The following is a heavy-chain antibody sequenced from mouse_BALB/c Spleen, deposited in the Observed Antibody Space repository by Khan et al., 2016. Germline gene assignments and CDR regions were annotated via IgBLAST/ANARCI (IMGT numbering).Heavy chain of an antibody. J-gene: IGHJ2*01. V-gene: IGHV5-17*02. CDR3: GRVDY. CDR1: GFTFSSFG. CDR2: ISSGGSAI. Sequence: EVELVESGGGLVQPGGSRKLSCAASGFTFSSFGMHWVRQAPEKGLEWVAFISSGGSAIYYADTVKGRFTISRDNPKNTLVLQMTSLRSDDTAMYYCGRVDYLGQGTTLTVSS.